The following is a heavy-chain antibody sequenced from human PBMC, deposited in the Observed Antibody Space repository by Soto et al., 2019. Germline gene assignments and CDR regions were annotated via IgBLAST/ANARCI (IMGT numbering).Heavy chain of an antibody. CDR3: AADPYYDSSGYNWFDP. CDR2: IVVGSGNT. Sequence: ASVKVSCKASGFTFTSSAVQWVRQARGQRLEWIGWIVVGSGNTNYAQKFQERVTITRDMSTSTAYMELSSLRSEDTAVYYCAADPYYDSSGYNWFDPWGQGTQVTVSS. J-gene: IGHJ5*02. CDR1: GFTFTSSA. D-gene: IGHD3-22*01. V-gene: IGHV1-58*01.